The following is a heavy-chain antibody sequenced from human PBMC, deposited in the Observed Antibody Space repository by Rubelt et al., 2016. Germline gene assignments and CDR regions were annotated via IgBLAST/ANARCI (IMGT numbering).Heavy chain of an antibody. CDR1: GGSISSYY. D-gene: IGHD1-26*01. J-gene: IGHJ4*02. CDR2: INHSGST. CDR3: ARGGNSGSYY. V-gene: IGHV4-59*12. Sequence: QVQLQESGPGLVKPSETLSLTCTVSGGSISSYYWSWIRQPPGKGLEWIGEINHSGSTNYNPSLKSRVTRSVDTSKNQFSLKLSSVTAADTAVYYCARGGNSGSYYWGQGTLVTVSS.